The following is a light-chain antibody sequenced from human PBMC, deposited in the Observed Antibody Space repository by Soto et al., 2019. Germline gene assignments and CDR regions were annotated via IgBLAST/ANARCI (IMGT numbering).Light chain of an antibody. V-gene: IGLV2-11*01. Sequence: QSALTQPRSVSGSPGHSVTISCTGTSSDVGAYNYVSWYQQHSGKAPKFMIYDVSKRPSGVPDRFSGSKSGNTASLTISGLQAEDEADYYCCSYAGTYSYVFGTGTKVTVL. J-gene: IGLJ1*01. CDR1: SSDVGAYNY. CDR3: CSYAGTYSYV. CDR2: DVS.